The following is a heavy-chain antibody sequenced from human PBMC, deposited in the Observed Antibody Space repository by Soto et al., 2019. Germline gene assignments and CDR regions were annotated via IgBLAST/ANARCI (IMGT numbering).Heavy chain of an antibody. CDR2: IDPSDSYT. V-gene: IGHV5-10-1*01. Sequence: GESLKISCEGSGYQFTNYWINWVRQMPGKGLEWMGRIDPSDSYTNYSPSFEGHVTFLVDKSLSTAYVQWSSLKASDTAMYFCGGQGGDGYHIDHWGQGTLVTVSS. CDR3: GGQGGDGYHIDH. J-gene: IGHJ4*02. D-gene: IGHD3-16*01. CDR1: GYQFTNYW.